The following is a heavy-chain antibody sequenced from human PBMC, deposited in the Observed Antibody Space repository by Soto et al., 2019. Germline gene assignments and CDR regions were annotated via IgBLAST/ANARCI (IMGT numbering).Heavy chain of an antibody. CDR2: IYHSGST. D-gene: IGHD3-3*01. J-gene: IGHJ6*02. V-gene: IGHV4-31*01. Sequence: QVQLQESGPGLVKPSQTLSLTCTVSGLPIRTTRHYWSSIRQHPGEGLERIAYIYHSGSTYYNPPRKSVFAMSVDPCSTQFSLSLSSVTGADTAVYYCARVISEARSTISAAGSGPLDVWGQGTTVTVSS. CDR1: GLPIRTTRHY. CDR3: ARVISEARSTISAAGSGPLDV.